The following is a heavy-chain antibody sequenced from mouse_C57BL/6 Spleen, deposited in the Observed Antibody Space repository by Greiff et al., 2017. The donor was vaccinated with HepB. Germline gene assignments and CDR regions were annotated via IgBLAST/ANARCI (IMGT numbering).Heavy chain of an antibody. J-gene: IGHJ3*01. V-gene: IGHV1-64*01. D-gene: IGHD2-3*01. Sequence: QVQLQQPGAELVKPGASVKLSCKASGYTFTSYWMHWVKQRPGQGLEWIGMIHPNSGSTNYNEKFKSKATLTVDKSSSTAYMQLSSLTSEDSAVYYCARWLLRGVVAYWGQGTLVTVSA. CDR3: ARWLLRGVVAY. CDR1: GYTFTSYW. CDR2: IHPNSGST.